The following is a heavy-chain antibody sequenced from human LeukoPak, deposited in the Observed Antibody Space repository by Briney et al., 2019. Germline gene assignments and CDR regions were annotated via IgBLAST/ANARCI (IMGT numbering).Heavy chain of an antibody. D-gene: IGHD6-13*01. V-gene: IGHV4-34*01. J-gene: IGHJ6*02. CDR2: INHSGST. Sequence: GSLRLSCAASGFTFSNAWMSWVRQAPGKGLEWIGEINHSGSTNYNPSLKSRVTISVDTSKNQFSLKLSSVTAADTAVYCCASGGFREGIAYYGMDVWGQGTTVTVSS. CDR3: ASGGFREGIAYYGMDV. CDR1: GFTFSNAW.